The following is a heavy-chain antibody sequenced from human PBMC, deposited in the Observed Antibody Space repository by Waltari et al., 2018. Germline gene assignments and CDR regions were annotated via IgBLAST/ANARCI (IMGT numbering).Heavy chain of an antibody. Sequence: QVQLVEAGGGVVQPGRSLRLSCAASGFTCSSYAMHWVRQAPGKGLVWVAVISYDGSNQYYADSVPGRFTIPRDNSKNPLSPQMTSLRAEDTAVYYCARPSDPSRSYYHMDVWGKGTTVTISS. CDR2: ISYDGSNQ. V-gene: IGHV3-30-3*01. CDR1: GFTCSSYA. CDR3: ARPSDPSRSYYHMDV. J-gene: IGHJ6*03. D-gene: IGHD2-2*01.